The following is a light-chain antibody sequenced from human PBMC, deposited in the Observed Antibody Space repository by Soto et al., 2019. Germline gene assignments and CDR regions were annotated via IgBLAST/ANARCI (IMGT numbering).Light chain of an antibody. V-gene: IGLV2-14*01. CDR1: SSDIGTYNF. CDR3: SSDTTTSTLI. Sequence: QSALTQPASVSGSPGQSITISCTGTSSDIGTYNFVSWYQQHPGKAPKLLIHEINNRPSGVSIRFSGSKSGNTASLTISGLQAEDEADYYCSSDTTTSTLIFDGGTKLTVL. CDR2: EIN. J-gene: IGLJ2*01.